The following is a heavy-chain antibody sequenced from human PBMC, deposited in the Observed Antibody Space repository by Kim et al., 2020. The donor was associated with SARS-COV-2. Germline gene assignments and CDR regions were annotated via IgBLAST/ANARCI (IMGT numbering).Heavy chain of an antibody. CDR1: GGSISSYY. Sequence: SETLSLTCTVSGGSISSYYWSWIRQPPGKGLEWIGYIYYSGSTNYNPSLKSRVTISVDTSKNQFSLKLSSVTAADTAVYYCARGAAAGTIYYYGMDVWGQGTTVTVSS. CDR2: IYYSGST. D-gene: IGHD6-13*01. CDR3: ARGAAAGTIYYYGMDV. V-gene: IGHV4-59*13. J-gene: IGHJ6*02.